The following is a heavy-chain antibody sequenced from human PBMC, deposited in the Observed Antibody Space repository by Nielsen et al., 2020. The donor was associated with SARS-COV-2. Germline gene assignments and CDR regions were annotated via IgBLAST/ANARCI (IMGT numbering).Heavy chain of an antibody. CDR2: IYPGDSET. J-gene: IGHJ6*02. Sequence: GESLKISCKGSGYSFTSNWITWVRQVPGKGLEWMGIIYPGDSETRYSPSFQGQVTISADKSNSTAYLQWSSLKASDTAMYYCARFLGYCTGGSCATDFYYYAMDVWGQGTTVTISS. D-gene: IGHD2-15*01. V-gene: IGHV5-51*01. CDR3: ARFLGYCTGGSCATDFYYYAMDV. CDR1: GYSFTSNW.